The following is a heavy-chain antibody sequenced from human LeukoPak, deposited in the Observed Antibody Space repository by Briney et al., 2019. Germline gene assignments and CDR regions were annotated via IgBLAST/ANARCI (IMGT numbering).Heavy chain of an antibody. Sequence: GGSLRLSCAASGLTFRSSAMHWVRQAPGKGLEWVAVISYDGSNAYSADSVKGRFTISRDNSKNTLYLQMNSLRGEDTAVYYCARDRFSSGAAYFDDRGQGTLVTVSS. D-gene: IGHD6-19*01. CDR2: ISYDGSNA. J-gene: IGHJ4*02. CDR3: ARDRFSSGAAYFDD. V-gene: IGHV3-30-3*01. CDR1: GLTFRSSA.